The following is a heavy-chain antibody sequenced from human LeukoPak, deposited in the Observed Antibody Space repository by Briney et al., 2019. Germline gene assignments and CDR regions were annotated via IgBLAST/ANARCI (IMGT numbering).Heavy chain of an antibody. V-gene: IGHV5-51*01. J-gene: IGHJ5*02. CDR1: GYSFTSYW. Sequence: GESLQISCKGSGYSFTSYWIGWVRQLPGKGLEWMGIIYPGDSDTRYSPSFQGQVTISADKSISTAYLQWSSLKASDTAMYYCARLEVLMAQNWFDPWGQGTLVTVSS. D-gene: IGHD2-8*01. CDR2: IYPGDSDT. CDR3: ARLEVLMAQNWFDP.